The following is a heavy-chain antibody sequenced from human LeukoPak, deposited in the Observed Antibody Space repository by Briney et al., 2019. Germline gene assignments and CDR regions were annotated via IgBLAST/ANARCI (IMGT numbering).Heavy chain of an antibody. CDR3: ARVLAYDSSGYYFDY. CDR2: VNSDGSST. V-gene: IGHV3-74*01. J-gene: IGHJ4*02. Sequence: GGSLRLSCAASGFTFSRYWMHWVSKAPGKGLVWVSRVNSDGSSTSYADSVKGRFTISRDNAKNTLYLQMNSLRAEDTAVYYCARVLAYDSSGYYFDYWGQGTLVTVSS. CDR1: GFTFSRYW. D-gene: IGHD3-22*01.